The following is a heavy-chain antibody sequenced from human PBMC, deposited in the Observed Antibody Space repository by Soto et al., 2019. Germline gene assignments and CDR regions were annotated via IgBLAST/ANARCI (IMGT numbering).Heavy chain of an antibody. CDR3: ARIRGYYYDSSGYYYGYYYYGMDV. Sequence: GGSLRLSCAASGFTFSSYGMHWVRQAPGKGLEWVEVILFFGSNKYYADSVKGLFTISRDNSKNTLYLQMTNMDPVDTATYYCARIRGYYYDSSGYYYGYYYYGMDVWGQGTTVTVSS. J-gene: IGHJ6*02. CDR2: ILFFGSNK. V-gene: IGHV3-30*03. D-gene: IGHD3-22*01. CDR1: GFTFSSYG.